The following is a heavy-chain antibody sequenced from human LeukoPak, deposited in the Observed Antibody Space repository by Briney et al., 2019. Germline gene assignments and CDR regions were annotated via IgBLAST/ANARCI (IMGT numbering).Heavy chain of an antibody. D-gene: IGHD2-2*01. J-gene: IGHJ3*02. CDR1: GYTFTSYA. Sequence: ASVKVSCKASGYTFTSYAMNWVRQAPGQGLEWMGWINTNTGNPTYAQGFTGRFVFSLDTSVSTAYLQISSLKAEDTAVYYCASSVYLGYCSSTSCYSAFDIWGQGTMVTVSS. CDR3: ASSVYLGYCSSTSCYSAFDI. CDR2: INTNTGNP. V-gene: IGHV7-4-1*02.